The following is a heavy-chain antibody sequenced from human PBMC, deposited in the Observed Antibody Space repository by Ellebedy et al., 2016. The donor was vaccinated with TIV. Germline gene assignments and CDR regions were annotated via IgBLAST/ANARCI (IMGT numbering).Heavy chain of an antibody. Sequence: GESLKISCAASGFTFSNYGMLWVRQTPGKGLEWVAFISSDGISKYYADSVKGRFTISRDNSKNTLYLQMNSLRVEDTAVYSCAKDLGRWLQYFDCWGQGTLVTVSS. D-gene: IGHD5-24*01. J-gene: IGHJ4*02. CDR2: ISSDGISK. V-gene: IGHV3-30*18. CDR3: AKDLGRWLQYFDC. CDR1: GFTFSNYG.